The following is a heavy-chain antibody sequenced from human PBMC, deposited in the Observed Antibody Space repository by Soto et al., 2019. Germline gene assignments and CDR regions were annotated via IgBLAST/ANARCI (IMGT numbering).Heavy chain of an antibody. J-gene: IGHJ4*01. D-gene: IGHD3-10*01. V-gene: IGHV1-8*01. CDR2: MNPKSGYT. CDR1: GYTFTRYD. Sequence: QVQLVQSGAEVKKPGASVKVSCKTSGYTFTRYDINWVRQATGQGLEWMGWMNPKSGYTGSAQRFQGRITMTRDTSISTAYMELSSLRSEETAMYYCARTDGELEYWGQGTLVTVSS. CDR3: ARTDGELEY.